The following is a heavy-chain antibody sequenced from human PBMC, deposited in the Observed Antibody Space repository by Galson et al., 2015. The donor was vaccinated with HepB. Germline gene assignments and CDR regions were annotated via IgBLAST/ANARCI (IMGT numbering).Heavy chain of an antibody. CDR1: GFTFSDFY. CDR2: ISPTSVQT. D-gene: IGHD5-18*01. J-gene: IGHJ5*02. V-gene: IGHV3-11*06. CDR3: ARDDSQTRFDP. Sequence: SLRLSCAASGFTFSDFYMIWIRQAPGKGLEWISYISPTSVQTNYADSVKGRFTISRDNAKNSLFLQMNGLRVEDTAVYYCARDDSQTRFDPWGQGTLVTVSS.